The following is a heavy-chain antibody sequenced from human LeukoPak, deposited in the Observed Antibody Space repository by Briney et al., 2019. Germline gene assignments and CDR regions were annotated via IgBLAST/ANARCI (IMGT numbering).Heavy chain of an antibody. CDR1: GGSFSGYY. CDR2: IYYSGST. V-gene: IGHV4-34*01. CDR3: ARDRTRYYYDSSGPIDY. J-gene: IGHJ4*02. D-gene: IGHD3-22*01. Sequence: SETLSLTCAVYGGSFSGYYWSWIRQPPGKVLEWIGSIYYSGSTYYNPSLKSRVTISVDTSKNQFSLKLSSVAAADTAVYYCARDRTRYYYDSSGPIDYWGQGTLVTVSS.